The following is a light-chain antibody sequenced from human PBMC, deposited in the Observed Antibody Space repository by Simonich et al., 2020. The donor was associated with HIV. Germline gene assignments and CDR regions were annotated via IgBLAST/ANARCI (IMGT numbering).Light chain of an antibody. Sequence: DIQMTQSTSTLSAPVAVRVTITCRASQSFSDWMAWYQQKPGKAPKFLSYKASTLESGIPSRFSGSGSGTGCTLTISSLGPEDFAVYYCQQRRNWPPMTFGQGTRLEIK. CDR2: KAS. V-gene: IGKV1-5*03. CDR3: QQRRNWPPMT. CDR1: QSFSDW. J-gene: IGKJ5*01.